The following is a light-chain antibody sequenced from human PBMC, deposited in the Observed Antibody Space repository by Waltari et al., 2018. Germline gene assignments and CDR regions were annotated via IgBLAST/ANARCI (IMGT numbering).Light chain of an antibody. J-gene: IGKJ1*01. CDR1: QSVLYSSNNKNY. CDR3: QQYYSTPT. Sequence: DIVMTQSPDSLAVSLGERATINCKSSQSVLYSSNNKNYLAWYQHKPGQPPKLLIYWASTRESGVPYRFSGSWSGTDFTLSISSLQAEDVAVYYCQQYYSTPTFGQGTKVEIK. CDR2: WAS. V-gene: IGKV4-1*01.